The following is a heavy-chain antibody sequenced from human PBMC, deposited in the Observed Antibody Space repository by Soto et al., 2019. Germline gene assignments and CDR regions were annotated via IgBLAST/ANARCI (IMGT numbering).Heavy chain of an antibody. D-gene: IGHD3-3*01. CDR1: GGSFSGYY. V-gene: IGHV4-34*01. J-gene: IGHJ6*03. CDR3: ARGTPYDFWSGYYPGGTYYYYYMDV. CDR2: INHSGST. Sequence: QVQLQQWGAGLLKPSETLSLTCAVYGGSFSGYYWSWIRQPPGKGLEWIGEINHSGSTNYNPTLKSRVTISVDTSKNPFSLKLSSVTAADTAVYYCARGTPYDFWSGYYPGGTYYYYYMDVWGKGPRSPSP.